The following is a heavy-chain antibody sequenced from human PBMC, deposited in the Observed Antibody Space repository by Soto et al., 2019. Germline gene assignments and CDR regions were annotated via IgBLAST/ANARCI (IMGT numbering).Heavy chain of an antibody. CDR2: ILPLFGTA. V-gene: IGHV1-69*01. CDR3: ARGTAMVTSTQDDFYYGMDA. D-gene: IGHD5-18*01. J-gene: IGHJ6*02. CDR1: GVTFTNYG. Sequence: QVQLEQSGAEVKKPGSSVKVSCKASGVTFTNYGFTWVRRAPGQGLEWMGGILPLFGTANYAQNFQGRLTINADESTSTAYMELSSLRYEDTAVYYCARGTAMVTSTQDDFYYGMDAWGLGTTVTVSS.